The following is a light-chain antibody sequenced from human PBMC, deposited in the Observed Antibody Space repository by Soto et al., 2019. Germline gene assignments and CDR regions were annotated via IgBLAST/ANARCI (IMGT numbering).Light chain of an antibody. CDR2: GAS. Sequence: EIVMTQSPATLSLSPGERATLSCGASQSISSSYLSWYQEKPGQAPRLLIYGASIRATGIPARFSGSGSGTAFTLTISSLQPEDFAVYYCHQDSNLPWTFGQGTKVDIK. CDR3: HQDSNLPWT. CDR1: QSISSSY. V-gene: IGKV3D-7*01. J-gene: IGKJ1*01.